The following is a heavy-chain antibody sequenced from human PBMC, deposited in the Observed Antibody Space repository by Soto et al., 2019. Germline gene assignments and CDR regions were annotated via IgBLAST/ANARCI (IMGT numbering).Heavy chain of an antibody. Sequence: SETLSLTCTVSGGSISSYYCSWSRQPPGKGLEWIGYIYYSGSTNYNPSLKSRVTISVDTSKNQFSLKLSSVTAADTAVYYCARGLMWAGTRYYFDYWGQGTLVTVSS. CDR2: IYYSGST. CDR1: GGSISSYY. V-gene: IGHV4-59*01. D-gene: IGHD6-19*01. CDR3: ARGLMWAGTRYYFDY. J-gene: IGHJ4*02.